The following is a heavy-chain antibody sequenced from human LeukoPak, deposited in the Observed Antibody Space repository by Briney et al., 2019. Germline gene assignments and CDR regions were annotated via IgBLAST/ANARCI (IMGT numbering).Heavy chain of an antibody. CDR2: ISAYNGNT. CDR1: GYTFTSYY. J-gene: IGHJ6*03. V-gene: IGHV1-18*04. CDR3: ARVAAAGAYYYYYMDV. D-gene: IGHD6-13*01. Sequence: ASVKVSCKASGYTFTSYYMHWVRQAPGQGLEWMGWISAYNGNTNYAQKLQGRVTMTTDTSTSTAYMELRSLRSDDTAVYYCARVAAAGAYYYYYMDVWGKGTTVTVSS.